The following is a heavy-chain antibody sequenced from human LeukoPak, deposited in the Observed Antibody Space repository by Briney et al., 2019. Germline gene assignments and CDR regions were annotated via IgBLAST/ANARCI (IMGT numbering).Heavy chain of an antibody. V-gene: IGHV3-30*07. D-gene: IGHD6-13*01. J-gene: IGHJ5*02. CDR2: ISYDGRNK. CDR1: GFIFSSYV. CDR3: ARDKVRASSWYNRFDP. Sequence: GRSLRLSCAASGFIFSSYVMHWVRQAPGKGLECVAVISYDGRNKYYADSVKGRFTISRDNAKNSLYLQMNSLRAEDTAVYYCARDKVRASSWYNRFDPWGQGTLVTVSS.